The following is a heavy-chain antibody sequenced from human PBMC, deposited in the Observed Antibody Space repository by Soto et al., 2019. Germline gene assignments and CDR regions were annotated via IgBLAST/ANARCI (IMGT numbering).Heavy chain of an antibody. D-gene: IGHD1-1*01. CDR2: IIPVFGTA. J-gene: IGHJ4*02. CDR3: ARGWKAFPH. CDR1: GGTFSSYA. Sequence: QVPLVQSGAEVKKPGSSVKVSCKASGGTFSSYAISWVRQAPGQGLECMGGIIPVFGTANYAQKFQGSVTINADESTSTVYMELSSLSSEDTAVYYCARGWKAFPHWGQGTLVSVSS. V-gene: IGHV1-69*01.